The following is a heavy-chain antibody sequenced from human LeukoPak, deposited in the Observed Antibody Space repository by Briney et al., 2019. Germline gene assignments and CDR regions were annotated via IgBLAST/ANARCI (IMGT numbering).Heavy chain of an antibody. Sequence: ASVKVSCRASGYTFSDYYMHWVRQAPGQGLEWMGVINPIGGSTRYAQKFQGRVTMTRDMSTSTVDMELSSLRSEDTAVYYCARDGCSSTTNCDENNWFDPWGQGTLVIVSS. V-gene: IGHV1-46*01. J-gene: IGHJ5*02. CDR1: GYTFSDYY. CDR3: ARDGCSSTTNCDENNWFDP. D-gene: IGHD2/OR15-2a*01. CDR2: INPIGGST.